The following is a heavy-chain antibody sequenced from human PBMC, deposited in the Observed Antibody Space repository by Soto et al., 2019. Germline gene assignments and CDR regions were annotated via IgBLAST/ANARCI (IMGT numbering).Heavy chain of an antibody. Sequence: QVQLQQWGAGLLKPSETLSLTCAVYGGCFSGYYWSWIRQPPGKGREWIGESNHSGSTNYNPSLKSRVTISVDTSKNQFSLKLSSVTAADTAVYYCARVMGEYSGYDENYWGQGTLVTVSS. CDR1: GGCFSGYY. J-gene: IGHJ4*02. CDR3: ARVMGEYSGYDENY. CDR2: SNHSGST. D-gene: IGHD5-12*01. V-gene: IGHV4-34*01.